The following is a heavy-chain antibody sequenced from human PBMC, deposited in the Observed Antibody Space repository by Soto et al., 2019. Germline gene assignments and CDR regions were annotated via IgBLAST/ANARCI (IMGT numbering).Heavy chain of an antibody. J-gene: IGHJ4*02. CDR1: GFTFSSYS. D-gene: IGHD1-26*01. CDR2: ISSSSSYI. V-gene: IGHV3-21*01. Sequence: GGSLRLSCAASGFTFSSYSMNWVRQAPGKGLEWVSSISSSSSYIYYADSVKGRFTISRDNAKNSLYLQMNSLRAEDTAVYYCARDPTGGSYYYFDYWGQGTLVTVSS. CDR3: ARDPTGGSYYYFDY.